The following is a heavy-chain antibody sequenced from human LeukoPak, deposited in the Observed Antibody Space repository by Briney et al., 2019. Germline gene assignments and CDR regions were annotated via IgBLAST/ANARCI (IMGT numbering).Heavy chain of an antibody. CDR3: AKGDDYWSGYYGP. D-gene: IGHD3-3*01. CDR2: ISGGGVT. CDR1: GFTFNKYG. J-gene: IGHJ5*02. Sequence: GGSLRLSCAASGFTFNKYGMIWVRQAPGKGLEWVSAISGGGVTFYSDSVKGRFTISRDNSNNTLFLQMNSLRVEDTALYYCAKGDDYWSGYYGPWGQGTLVTVSS. V-gene: IGHV3-23*01.